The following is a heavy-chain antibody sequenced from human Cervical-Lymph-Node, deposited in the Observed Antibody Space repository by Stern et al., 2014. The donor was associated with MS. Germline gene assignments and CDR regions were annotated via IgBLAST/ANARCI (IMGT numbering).Heavy chain of an antibody. CDR3: ARDGGGVDI. D-gene: IGHD2-8*01. J-gene: IGHJ3*02. V-gene: IGHV1-69*17. CDR2: IIPSIGIA. CDR1: GGTFSSYA. Sequence: VQLVESGAEVKKPGSSGKVSCKASGGTFSSYAIRWVRQAPGQGLEWVGGIIPSIGIANHAQKFQGRVTITADKSTNTGYMELSSLRSEDTALYYCARDGGGVDIWGQGTMVSVSS.